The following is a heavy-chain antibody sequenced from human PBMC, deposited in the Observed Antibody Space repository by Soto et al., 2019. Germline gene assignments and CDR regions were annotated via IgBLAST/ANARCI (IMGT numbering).Heavy chain of an antibody. CDR3: AKQTSSWYGANSDY. V-gene: IGHV3-23*01. D-gene: IGHD6-13*01. CDR2: ISGSGGST. Sequence: GGSLRLSCAASGFTFSSYAMSWVRQAPGKGLEWVSAISGSGGSTYYADSVKGRFTISRDNSKNTLYLQMNSLRAEDTAVYYCAKQTSSWYGANSDYWGQGTLVTVSS. J-gene: IGHJ4*02. CDR1: GFTFSSYA.